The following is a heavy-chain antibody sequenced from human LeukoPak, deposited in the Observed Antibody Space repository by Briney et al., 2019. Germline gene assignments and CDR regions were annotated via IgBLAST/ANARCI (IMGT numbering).Heavy chain of an antibody. Sequence: ASVKVSCKVSGYTLTELSMHWVRQAPGKGLEWMGGFDPEDGETIYAQKFQGRVTMTEDTSTDTAYMELTSLGSDDAAMYYCATDPVGYCSANGCYSVDYWGQGTLVTVSS. V-gene: IGHV1-24*01. CDR1: GYTLTELS. CDR2: FDPEDGET. J-gene: IGHJ4*02. CDR3: ATDPVGYCSANGCYSVDY. D-gene: IGHD2-15*01.